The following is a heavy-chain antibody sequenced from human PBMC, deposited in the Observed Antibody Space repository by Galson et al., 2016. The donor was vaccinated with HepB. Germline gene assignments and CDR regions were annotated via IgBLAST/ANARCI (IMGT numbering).Heavy chain of an antibody. J-gene: IGHJ4*02. CDR1: GFTFSGYG. CDR3: ARGGYYDSSGSLRY. D-gene: IGHD3-22*01. CDR2: IWNDGSYK. V-gene: IGHV3-33*01. Sequence: LRLSCAASGFTFSGYGMHWVRQAPGKGLGWVALIWNDGSYKNYADSVKGRFTISRDNSKNALSLQTNSLRAEDTAVYYCARGGYYDSSGSLRYWGQGTLVTVSS.